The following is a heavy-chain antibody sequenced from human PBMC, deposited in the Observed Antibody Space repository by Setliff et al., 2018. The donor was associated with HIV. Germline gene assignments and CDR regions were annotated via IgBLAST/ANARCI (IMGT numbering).Heavy chain of an antibody. D-gene: IGHD3-22*01. J-gene: IGHJ3*02. CDR2: IYYSGST. CDR1: GGSISSSSYY. Sequence: KPSETLSLTCTVSGGSISSSSYYWGWIRQPPGKGLEWIGSIYYSGSTYYNPSLKSRVTISVDTSKNQFSLKLSSVTAADTAVYYCARQGSKRAMIVVIGAFDIWGQGTMVTVSS. V-gene: IGHV4-39*01. CDR3: ARQGSKRAMIVVIGAFDI.